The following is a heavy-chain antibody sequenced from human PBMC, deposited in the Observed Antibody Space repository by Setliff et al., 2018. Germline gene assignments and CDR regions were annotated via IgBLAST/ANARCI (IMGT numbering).Heavy chain of an antibody. Sequence: ASVKVSCTASGLSYTNDWVSWVRQAPGQGLEWVGWISPYNGNTYYAPKFQGTAIMTTDTATTTAYLELRSLRSDDTAVYFCSRLVRFCTRTVCQRLSGDDYWGQGTLVTVSS. D-gene: IGHD3-10*01. CDR3: SRLVRFCTRTVCQRLSGDDY. CDR1: GLSYTNDW. CDR2: ISPYNGNT. J-gene: IGHJ4*02. V-gene: IGHV1-18*01.